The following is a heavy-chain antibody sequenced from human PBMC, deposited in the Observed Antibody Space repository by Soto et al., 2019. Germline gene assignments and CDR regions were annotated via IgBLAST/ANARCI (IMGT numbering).Heavy chain of an antibody. Sequence: QLQLQESGPGLVKPSETLSLTCSVSGDSISTSNYYWGWIRQPPGKGLEWIGHLFYSGGTYYNPSLKSRVSISVDTPKNEFSLKLTSITAADTAIYFCARRGGGDYLFDSWGQGILVNVSS. CDR3: ARRGGGDYLFDS. V-gene: IGHV4-39*07. J-gene: IGHJ4*02. CDR1: GDSISTSNYY. CDR2: LFYSGGT. D-gene: IGHD4-17*01.